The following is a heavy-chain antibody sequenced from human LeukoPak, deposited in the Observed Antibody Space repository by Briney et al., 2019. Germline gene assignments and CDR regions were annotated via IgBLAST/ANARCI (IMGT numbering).Heavy chain of an antibody. CDR3: AREVATSYYDSGAYYRQTEAFDF. Sequence: SETLSLACTVSGGFVSSGNYYWSWIRQPPGKGLEWIGYIYYSGSTNYNPSLKSRVTISVDTSKNQFSLKLSSVTAADTAVYYCAREVATSYYDSGAYYRQTEAFDFWGQGKMVTVSS. J-gene: IGHJ3*01. D-gene: IGHD3-22*01. CDR2: IYYSGST. V-gene: IGHV4-61*01. CDR1: GGFVSSGNYY.